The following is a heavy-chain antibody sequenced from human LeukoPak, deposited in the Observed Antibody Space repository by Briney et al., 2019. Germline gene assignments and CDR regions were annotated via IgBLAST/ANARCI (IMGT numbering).Heavy chain of an antibody. CDR1: GFTFSSYA. Sequence: GRSLRLSCAASGFTFSSYAMSWVRQAPGKGLEWVSAISGSGGSTYYADSVKGRFTISRDNSKNTLYLQMNSLRAEDTAVYYCAKDVTMIVVVTPYYFDYWGQGTLVTVSS. V-gene: IGHV3-23*01. D-gene: IGHD3-22*01. CDR2: ISGSGGST. CDR3: AKDVTMIVVVTPYYFDY. J-gene: IGHJ4*02.